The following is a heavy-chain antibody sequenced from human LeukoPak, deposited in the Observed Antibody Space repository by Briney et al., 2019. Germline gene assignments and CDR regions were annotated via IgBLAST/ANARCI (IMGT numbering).Heavy chain of an antibody. CDR2: ISSSSSTI. CDR3: ANLCSTSCYNDAFDI. CDR1: GFTFSSYS. Sequence: GGSLRLSCAASGFTFSSYSMNWVRQAPGKGLEWVSYISSSSSTIYYADSVKGRFTTSRDNAKNSLYLQMNSLRAEDTAVYYCANLCSTSCYNDAFDIWGQGTMVTVSS. V-gene: IGHV3-48*01. J-gene: IGHJ3*02. D-gene: IGHD2-2*02.